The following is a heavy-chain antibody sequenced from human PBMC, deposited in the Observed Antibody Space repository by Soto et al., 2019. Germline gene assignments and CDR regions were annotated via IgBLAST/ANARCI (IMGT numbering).Heavy chain of an antibody. V-gene: IGHV3-23*01. CDR1: GFTFSSYA. J-gene: IGHJ4*02. CDR2: ISGSGGST. Sequence: PGGSLRLSCAASGFTFSSYAMSWVRQAPGKGLEWVSAISGSGGSTYYADSVKGRFTISRDNSKNTLYLQMNSLRAEDTAVYYCAKDLRRVGATTLGFDYWGQGTLVTVSS. D-gene: IGHD1-26*01. CDR3: AKDLRRVGATTLGFDY.